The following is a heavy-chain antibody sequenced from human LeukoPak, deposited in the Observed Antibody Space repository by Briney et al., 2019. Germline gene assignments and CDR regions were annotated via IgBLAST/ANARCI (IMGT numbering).Heavy chain of an antibody. Sequence: GSLRLSCAASGFTFNTYTMNWVRQAPGKGLEWVSYISGSSGIIDYADSVKGRFTISRDNSKNTLYLQMNSLRAEDTAVYYCARGGGGSSWFPWYFDYWGQGTLVTVSS. J-gene: IGHJ4*02. D-gene: IGHD6-13*01. CDR2: ISGSSGII. V-gene: IGHV3-48*01. CDR3: ARGGGGSSWFPWYFDY. CDR1: GFTFNTYT.